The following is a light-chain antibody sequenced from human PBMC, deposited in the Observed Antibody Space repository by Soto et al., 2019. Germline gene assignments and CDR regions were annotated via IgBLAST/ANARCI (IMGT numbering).Light chain of an antibody. Sequence: EIVLTQSPVTLSLSPGERATLSCRASQSVSRSLAWYQQKPGQAPRLLIYDASNRATGIPERFSGSGSGTEFTLTITSLEPEDFAVYFCQHRGNWPLTFGGGTKVEIK. V-gene: IGKV3-11*01. CDR3: QHRGNWPLT. J-gene: IGKJ4*01. CDR2: DAS. CDR1: QSVSRS.